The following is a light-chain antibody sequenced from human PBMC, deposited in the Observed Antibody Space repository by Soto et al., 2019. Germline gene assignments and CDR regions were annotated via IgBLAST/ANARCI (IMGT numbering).Light chain of an antibody. Sequence: IVLTQSPGTLSLSPGERATLSCRASQSVSSSYLAWYQQKPGQAPRLLIYGASSRATGIPDRFSGCGSGTDFTLTISRLESEDCAVYYCQQYGSWWTFGQGTKVDIK. CDR2: GAS. J-gene: IGKJ1*01. CDR3: QQYGSWWT. V-gene: IGKV3-20*01. CDR1: QSVSSSY.